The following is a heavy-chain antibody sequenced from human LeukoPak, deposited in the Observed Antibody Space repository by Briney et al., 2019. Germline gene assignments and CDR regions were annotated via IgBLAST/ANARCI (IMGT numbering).Heavy chain of an antibody. V-gene: IGHV3-33*08. CDR3: GRVKYSSSRGAFDI. CDR1: EFSFSTYW. J-gene: IGHJ3*02. CDR2: IWYDGSNK. D-gene: IGHD6-13*01. Sequence: GGSLRLSCVVSEFSFSTYWMSWVRQAPGKGLEWVAVIWYDGSNKYYADSVKGRFTISRDNSKNTLYLQMNSLRAEDTAVYYCGRVKYSSSRGAFDIWGQGTMVTVSS.